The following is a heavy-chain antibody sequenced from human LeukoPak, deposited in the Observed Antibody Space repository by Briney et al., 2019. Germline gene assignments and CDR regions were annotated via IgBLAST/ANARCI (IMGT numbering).Heavy chain of an antibody. D-gene: IGHD4-11*01. J-gene: IGHJ5*02. CDR1: GGSISSGGYY. CDR2: IYHSGST. Sequence: SQTLSLICTVSGGSISSGGYYWSWIRQPPGKGLEWIGYIYHSGSTYYNPSLKSRVTISVDRSKNQFSLKLSSVTAADTAVYYCASLPPPWDSNYDVDNWFDPWGQGTLVTVSS. V-gene: IGHV4-30-2*01. CDR3: ASLPPPWDSNYDVDNWFDP.